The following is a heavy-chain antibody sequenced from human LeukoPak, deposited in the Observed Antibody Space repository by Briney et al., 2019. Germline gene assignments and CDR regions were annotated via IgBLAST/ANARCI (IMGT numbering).Heavy chain of an antibody. J-gene: IGHJ4*02. CDR2: ISGSGGST. D-gene: IGHD6-19*01. CDR3: AKSALGGSGPRYYFDY. Sequence: PGGSLRLSCAASGFTFSSYAMSWVRQAPGKGLEWVSAISGSGGSTYYADSVKGRFTISRDNSKNTLYLQMNSLRAEDTAVYYCAKSALGGSGPRYYFDYWGQGTLVTVSS. V-gene: IGHV3-23*01. CDR1: GFTFSSYA.